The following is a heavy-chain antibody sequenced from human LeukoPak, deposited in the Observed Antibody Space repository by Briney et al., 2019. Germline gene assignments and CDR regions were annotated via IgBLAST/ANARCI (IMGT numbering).Heavy chain of an antibody. CDR2: ISYDGSNK. CDR1: GFTFSSYA. J-gene: IGHJ4*02. CDR3: ARDLAFNDY. Sequence: GGSLRLSCAASGFTFSSYAMHWVRQAPGKGLEWVAVISYDGSNKYYADSVKGRFTISRDNSKSTLYLQMNSLRAEDTAVYYCARDLAFNDYWGQGTLVTVSS. V-gene: IGHV3-30-3*01.